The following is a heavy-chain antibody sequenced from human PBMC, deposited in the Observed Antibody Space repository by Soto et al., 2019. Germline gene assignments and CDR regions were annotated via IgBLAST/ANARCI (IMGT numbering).Heavy chain of an antibody. Sequence: ASAKVSCTASGYTFTSYGNSWVRQAPGQALELMGWISAYNGNTNYAQKLQGRVTMTTDTSTSTAYMELRSLRSDDTAVYYCARETSGSYFPYYYYYYGMDVWGQGPTVTVSS. CDR2: ISAYNGNT. J-gene: IGHJ6*02. V-gene: IGHV1-18*04. D-gene: IGHD1-26*01. CDR3: ARETSGSYFPYYYYYYGMDV. CDR1: GYTFTSYG.